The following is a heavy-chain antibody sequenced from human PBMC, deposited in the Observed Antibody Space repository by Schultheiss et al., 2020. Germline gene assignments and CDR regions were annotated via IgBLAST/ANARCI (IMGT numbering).Heavy chain of an antibody. CDR1: GFTFSSYT. CDR2: IYRGGIT. CDR3: ARGLISD. V-gene: IGHV3-53*01. Sequence: GGSLRLSCGASGFTFSSYTMNWVRQAPGKGLEWVSVIYRGGITYYADSVKGRFTISRDNAKNSLYLQMNSLRAEDTAVYYCARGLISDWGQGTLVTVSS. J-gene: IGHJ4*02.